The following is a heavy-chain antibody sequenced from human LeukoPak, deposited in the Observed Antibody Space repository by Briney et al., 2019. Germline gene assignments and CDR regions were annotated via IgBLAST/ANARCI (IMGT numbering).Heavy chain of an antibody. D-gene: IGHD3-10*01. CDR3: ARVGSSSKYYYYMDV. Sequence: GGSLRLSCAASGFTFSSYTMNWVRQAPGKGLERVSYITSSGSTVYYADSVKGRFTISRDNAKNSLYLQMQSPTAEDTAVYFCARVGSSSKYYYYMDVWGKGTTVTVSS. CDR2: ITSSGSTV. V-gene: IGHV3-48*04. CDR1: GFTFSSYT. J-gene: IGHJ6*03.